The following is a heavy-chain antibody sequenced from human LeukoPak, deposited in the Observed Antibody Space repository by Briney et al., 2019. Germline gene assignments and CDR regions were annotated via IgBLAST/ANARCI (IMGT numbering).Heavy chain of an antibody. J-gene: IGHJ4*02. D-gene: IGHD6-19*01. Sequence: SETLSLTCAVYGGSFSGYYWSWIRQPPGKGLEWIGEINHSGSTNYNPSLKSRVTISVDTSKNQFSLKLSSVTAADTAVYYCASRLMIAVAGTGRSDYFDYWGQGTLVTVSS. CDR2: INHSGST. V-gene: IGHV4-34*01. CDR3: ASRLMIAVAGTGRSDYFDY. CDR1: GGSFSGYY.